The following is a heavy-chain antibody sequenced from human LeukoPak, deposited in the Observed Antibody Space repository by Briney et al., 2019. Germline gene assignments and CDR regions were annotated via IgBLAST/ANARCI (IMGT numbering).Heavy chain of an antibody. CDR3: ARGEDRYKQGY. Sequence: PSETLSLTCGVHGGSFSHYYRSWIRQSPGKGLEWIGEIHPSGDTNYNPSFKSRVTISVDTSKNQFSLKLTSVTAADTAVYYCARGEDRYKQGYWGQGTLVTVSS. CDR2: IHPSGDT. CDR1: GGSFSHYY. V-gene: IGHV4-34*01. D-gene: IGHD5-24*01. J-gene: IGHJ4*02.